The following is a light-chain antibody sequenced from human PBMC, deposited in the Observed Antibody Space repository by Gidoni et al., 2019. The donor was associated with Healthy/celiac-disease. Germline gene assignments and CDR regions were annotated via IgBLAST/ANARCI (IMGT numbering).Light chain of an antibody. CDR1: QSISSY. CDR3: QQSYSSPPT. Sequence: IQMTQPPSYLSASVGDSVTITCRASQSISSYLHWYQQKPGKAPKLLIYAASSLQSGVPSRFSGSGSGTDFTLTISSLQPEDFATYYCQQSYSSPPTFGQGTKVEIK. J-gene: IGKJ1*01. V-gene: IGKV1-39*01. CDR2: AAS.